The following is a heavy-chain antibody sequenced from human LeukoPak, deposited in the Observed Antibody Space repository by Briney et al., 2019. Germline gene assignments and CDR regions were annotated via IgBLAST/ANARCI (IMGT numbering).Heavy chain of an antibody. Sequence: ASVKVSRKASGYTFTSYAMHWVRQAPGQRLEWMGWINAGNGNTKYSQKFQGRVTITRDTSASTAYMELSSLRSEDTAVYYCARELYHGSFWDYWGQGTLVTVSS. D-gene: IGHD3-10*01. CDR3: ARELYHGSFWDY. CDR1: GYTFTSYA. J-gene: IGHJ4*02. CDR2: INAGNGNT. V-gene: IGHV1-3*01.